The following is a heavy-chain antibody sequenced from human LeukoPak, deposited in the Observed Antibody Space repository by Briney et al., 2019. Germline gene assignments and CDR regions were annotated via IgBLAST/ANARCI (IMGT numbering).Heavy chain of an antibody. D-gene: IGHD1-26*01. CDR2: INPSGGST. V-gene: IGHV1-46*01. CDR3: ARDGGAYSGSYHYYYGMDV. J-gene: IGHJ6*02. Sequence: ASVKVFCKASGYTFTSYYMQWVRQAPGQGLEWMGIINPSGGSTSYAQKFQGRVTMTRDTSTSTVYMELSSLRSEDTAVYYCARDGGAYSGSYHYYYGMDVWGQGTTVTVSS. CDR1: GYTFTSYY.